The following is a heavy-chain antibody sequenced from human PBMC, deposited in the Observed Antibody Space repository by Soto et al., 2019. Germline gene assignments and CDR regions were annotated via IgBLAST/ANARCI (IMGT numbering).Heavy chain of an antibody. J-gene: IGHJ6*02. CDR2: INHSGST. V-gene: IGHV4-34*01. D-gene: IGHD3-10*01. Sequence: TETLSLTCAVYGGSFSGYYWSWIRQPPGKGLEWIGEINHSGSTNYNPSLKSRVTISVDTSKNQFSLKLSSVTAADTAVYYCARGELLLWFGELLDYYGMDVWGQGTTVTVSS. CDR3: ARGELLLWFGELLDYYGMDV. CDR1: GGSFSGYY.